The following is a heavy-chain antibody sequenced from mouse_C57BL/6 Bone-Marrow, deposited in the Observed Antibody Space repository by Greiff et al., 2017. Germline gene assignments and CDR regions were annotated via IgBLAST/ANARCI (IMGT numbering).Heavy chain of an antibody. CDR1: GYTFTSYW. J-gene: IGHJ3*01. Sequence: QVHVKQPGAELVKPGASVKLSCKASGYTFTSYWMQWVKQRPGQGLEWIGEIDPSDSYTNYNQKFKGKATLNVDTSSSTAYMQLSSLTYEDAAVYYCARDNLPRLRGGWFAYWGQGTLVTVSA. CDR3: ARDNLPRLRGGWFAY. V-gene: IGHV1-50*01. D-gene: IGHD3-2*02. CDR2: IDPSDSYT.